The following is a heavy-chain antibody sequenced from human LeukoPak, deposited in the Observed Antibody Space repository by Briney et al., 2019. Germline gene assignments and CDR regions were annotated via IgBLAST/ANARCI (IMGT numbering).Heavy chain of an antibody. CDR2: INHSGST. J-gene: IGHJ4*02. Sequence: SETLSLTCAVYGGSFSGYYWSWIRQPPGKGLEWIGEINHSGSTNYNPSLKSRVTISVDTSKNQFSLKLSSVTAADTAVYYCASFKKYSSSSKKYYFDYWGQGTLVTVSS. CDR3: ASFKKYSSSSKKYYFDY. CDR1: GGSFSGYY. V-gene: IGHV4-34*01. D-gene: IGHD6-6*01.